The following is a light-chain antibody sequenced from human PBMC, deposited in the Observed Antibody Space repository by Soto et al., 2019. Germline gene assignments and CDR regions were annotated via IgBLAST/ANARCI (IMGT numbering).Light chain of an antibody. CDR1: QSVRSD. V-gene: IGKV3D-15*01. CDR3: QQYNDWPPYT. CDR2: GAS. Sequence: EIVMTQFPVTLSVSPGGRATLSCRASQSVRSDLAWFQQKPGQSPRLLIYGASTRATGIPARFSGSGSGTEFTLTISSLQSEDSAVYYCQQYNDWPPYTFGQGTKLEIK. J-gene: IGKJ2*01.